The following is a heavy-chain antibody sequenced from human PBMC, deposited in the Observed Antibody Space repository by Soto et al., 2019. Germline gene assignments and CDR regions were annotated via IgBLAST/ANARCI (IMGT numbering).Heavy chain of an antibody. D-gene: IGHD6-6*01. CDR1: GYTFTSYG. CDR2: INPNSGGT. CDR3: ARHSRSSRLHYYYYGMDV. V-gene: IGHV1-2*04. J-gene: IGHJ6*02. Sequence: ASVKVSCKASGYTFTSYGISWVRQAPGQGLEWMGWINPNSGGTNYAQKFQGWVTMTRDTSISTAYMELSRLRSDDTAVYYCARHSRSSRLHYYYYGMDVWGQGTTVTVSS.